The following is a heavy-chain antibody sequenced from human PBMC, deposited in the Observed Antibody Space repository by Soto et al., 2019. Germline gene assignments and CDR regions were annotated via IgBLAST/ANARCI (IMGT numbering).Heavy chain of an antibody. V-gene: IGHV3-23*01. CDR1: GFTFSSYA. CDR2: ITSDGRT. J-gene: IGHJ4*02. D-gene: IGHD4-17*01. Sequence: PVRSLRLSCAASGFTFSSYAMSWVRQAPGKELEWVSIITSDGRTYYADSVKGRFTISRDNSKNTVYLQMNSLRAEDTAVYYCAKDYSTVTTDPLSVVLFDYWGQGALVTVSS. CDR3: AKDYSTVTTDPLSVVLFDY.